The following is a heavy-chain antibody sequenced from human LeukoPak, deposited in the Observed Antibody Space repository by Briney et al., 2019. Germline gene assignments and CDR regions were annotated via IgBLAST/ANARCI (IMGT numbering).Heavy chain of an antibody. Sequence: GGSLRLSCAASGFTFSSYAIHWVRQAPGKGLEWVAVISYDGSNEFYADSVKGRFAISRDNSKNTLYLQMSSLRAEDTAVYYCARGHTAAMVFCDYWGQGTLVTVSS. CDR1: GFTFSSYA. D-gene: IGHD5-18*01. CDR3: ARGHTAAMVFCDY. J-gene: IGHJ4*02. CDR2: ISYDGSNE. V-gene: IGHV3-30*09.